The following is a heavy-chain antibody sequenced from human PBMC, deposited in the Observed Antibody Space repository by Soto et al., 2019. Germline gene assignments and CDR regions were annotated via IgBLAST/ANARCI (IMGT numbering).Heavy chain of an antibody. CDR2: ISSNGGST. CDR3: VKDRRTTRRAMDV. D-gene: IGHD1-7*01. Sequence: PGGSLRLSFSASGFTFSSCPMHWVPQAAGEGLEYVSGISSNGGSTYYADSVKDRFTISRDNSKNTLFLQVNSLTAEDTAVYYCVKDRRTTRRAMDVWGQGTTVTVSS. CDR1: GFTFSSCP. J-gene: IGHJ6*02. V-gene: IGHV3-64D*06.